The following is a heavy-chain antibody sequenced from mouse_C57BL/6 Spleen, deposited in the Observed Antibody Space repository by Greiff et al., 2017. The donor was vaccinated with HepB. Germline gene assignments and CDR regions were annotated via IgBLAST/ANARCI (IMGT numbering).Heavy chain of an antibody. CDR1: GYTFTDYY. CDR3: ARGHYGSSHVDY. V-gene: IGHV1-19*01. CDR2: INPYNGGT. D-gene: IGHD1-1*01. J-gene: IGHJ2*01. Sequence: VQLQQSGPVLVKPGASVKMSCKASGYTFTDYYMNWVKQSHGKSLEWIGVINPYNGGTSYNQKFKGKATLTVDKSSSTAYMELNSLTSEDSAVYYCARGHYGSSHVDYWGQGTTLTVSS.